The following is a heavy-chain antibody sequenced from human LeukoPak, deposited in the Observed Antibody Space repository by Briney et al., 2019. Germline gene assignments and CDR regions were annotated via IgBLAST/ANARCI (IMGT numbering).Heavy chain of an antibody. J-gene: IGHJ4*02. CDR3: ARDMGYHDLLTGYLDLGYLDY. CDR1: GGSISSYY. D-gene: IGHD3-9*01. V-gene: IGHV4-59*01. Sequence: SETLSLTCTVSGGSISSYYWSWIRQPPGKGLEWIGCIHYSGSTNYNPSLKSRVTISVDTSKNQFSLKLSSVTAADTAVYYCARDMGYHDLLTGYLDLGYLDYWGQGTLVTVSS. CDR2: IHYSGST.